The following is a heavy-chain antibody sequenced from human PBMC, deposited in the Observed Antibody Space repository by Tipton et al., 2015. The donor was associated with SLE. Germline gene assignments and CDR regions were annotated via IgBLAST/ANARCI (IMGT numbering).Heavy chain of an antibody. CDR3: ARGKMGYYSGPFDS. D-gene: IGHD5-12*01. Sequence: TLSLTCTVSGDSISNDNYYWSWIRQPAREKLEWIGRIYTSGSTYYNPSLRSRLTISLDTSKNQVSLRLNSVTAADTAVYYCARGKMGYYSGPFDSWGQGTLVTVSS. J-gene: IGHJ4*02. CDR2: IYTSGST. CDR1: GDSISNDNYY. V-gene: IGHV4-61*02.